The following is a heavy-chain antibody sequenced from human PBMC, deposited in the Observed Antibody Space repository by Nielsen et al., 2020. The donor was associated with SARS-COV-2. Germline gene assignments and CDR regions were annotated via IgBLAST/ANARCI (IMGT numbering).Heavy chain of an antibody. CDR3: ARDAYYDFWSGFFDP. D-gene: IGHD3-3*01. V-gene: IGHV3-21*01. CDR1: GFTFSSYW. J-gene: IGHJ5*02. Sequence: GESLKISCAASGFTFSSYWMNWVRQAPGKGLEWVSSISSSSSYIYYADSVKGRFTISRDNAKNSLYLQMNSLRAEDTAVYYCARDAYYDFWSGFFDPWGQGTLVTVSS. CDR2: ISSSSSYI.